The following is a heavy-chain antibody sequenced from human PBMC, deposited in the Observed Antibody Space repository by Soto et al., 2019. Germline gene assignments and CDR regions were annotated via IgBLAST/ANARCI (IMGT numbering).Heavy chain of an antibody. V-gene: IGHV1-18*04. J-gene: IGHJ6*02. D-gene: IGHD4-4*01. CDR3: ARLGVTTSVYYYTMDV. CDR2: ISAYNGNT. CDR1: GFGLINYG. Sequence: AAVKVSCKASGFGLINYGFTWVRQAPGQGLEWMGWISAYNGNTIYAQNLQGRLTMTRDTSTSTAYMELRSLRSDDTAVYYCARLGVTTSVYYYTMDVWGQGTTVTVSS.